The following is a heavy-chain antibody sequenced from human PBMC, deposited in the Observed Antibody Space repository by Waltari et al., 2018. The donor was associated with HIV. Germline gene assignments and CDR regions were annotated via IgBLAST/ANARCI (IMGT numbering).Heavy chain of an antibody. Sequence: QVQLVQSGAEVKKPGASVKVSCKASGYTFTSYYMHWVRQAPGQGLEWMGIISPRGGRKSCAQKLQGRGSRTRDTCTSTGYMELSSLRSEDTAVYYCARVRIAARPYYYGMDVWGQGTTVTVSS. D-gene: IGHD6-6*01. V-gene: IGHV1-46*01. CDR3: ARVRIAARPYYYGMDV. CDR2: ISPRGGRK. J-gene: IGHJ6*02. CDR1: GYTFTSYY.